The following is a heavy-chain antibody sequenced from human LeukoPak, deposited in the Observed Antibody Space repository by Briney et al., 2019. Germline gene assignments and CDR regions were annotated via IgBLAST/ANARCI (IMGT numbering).Heavy chain of an antibody. D-gene: IGHD5-24*01. Sequence: SETLSLTCAVYGGSFSGYYWSWIRQPPGKGLEWIGEINHSGSTNYNPFLKSRVTISVDTSKNQFSLKLSSVTAADTAVYYCASKRWLQLFDYWGQGTLVTVSS. V-gene: IGHV4-34*01. CDR1: GGSFSGYY. CDR2: INHSGST. CDR3: ASKRWLQLFDY. J-gene: IGHJ4*02.